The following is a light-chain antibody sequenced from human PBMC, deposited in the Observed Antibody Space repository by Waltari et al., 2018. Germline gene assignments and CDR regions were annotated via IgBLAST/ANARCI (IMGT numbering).Light chain of an antibody. CDR2: RNS. CDR1: NSNIKINY. J-gene: IGLJ2*01. CDR3: SAWDDSLSGPI. Sequence: QSILTQPPSTSGTPGQRVTISCSGSNSNIKINYVSWYQHLPETNPKLLIYRNSWRPAGVSDRCAASTAVTSASLAISGLRSEDEGDYYCSAWDDSLSGPIFGGGTRLTVL. V-gene: IGLV1-47*01.